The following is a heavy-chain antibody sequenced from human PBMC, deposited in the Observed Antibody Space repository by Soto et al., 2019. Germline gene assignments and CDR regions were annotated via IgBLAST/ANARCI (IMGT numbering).Heavy chain of an antibody. J-gene: IGHJ4*01. V-gene: IGHV4-59*01. Sequence: SETLSLTCTVSGGSISSYYWSWIRQPPGKGLEWIGYIYYSGSTNYNPSLKSRVTISVDTSKNQFSLKLSSVTAADTAVYYCARVEGDYGDYGRSFDYWGHGTLVTVSS. CDR1: GGSISSYY. D-gene: IGHD4-17*01. CDR2: IYYSGST. CDR3: ARVEGDYGDYGRSFDY.